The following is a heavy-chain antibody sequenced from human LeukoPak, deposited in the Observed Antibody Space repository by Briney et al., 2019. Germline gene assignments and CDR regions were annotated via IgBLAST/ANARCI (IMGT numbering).Heavy chain of an antibody. Sequence: SETLSLTCTVSGGSISSYYWSWIRQPPGKGLEWIGYIYYSGSTNYNPSLKSRVTISVDPSKNQFSLKLSSVTAADTAVYYCARDGAVVPAAKGYYYMDVWGKGTTVTVSS. V-gene: IGHV4-59*01. J-gene: IGHJ6*03. CDR3: ARDGAVVPAAKGYYYMDV. D-gene: IGHD2-2*01. CDR1: GGSISSYY. CDR2: IYYSGST.